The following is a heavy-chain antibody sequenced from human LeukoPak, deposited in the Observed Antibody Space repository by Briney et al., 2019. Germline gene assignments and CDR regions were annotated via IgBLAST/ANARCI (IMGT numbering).Heavy chain of an antibody. V-gene: IGHV3-33*01. CDR1: GFTFSRYG. J-gene: IGHJ6*03. CDR2: IWFDGNNK. CDR3: ARSSSYNYYYYMDV. D-gene: IGHD6-6*01. Sequence: PGGSLRLSCEASGFTFSRYGMHWVRQAPGKGLEWVAVIWFDGNNKYHADSVKGRFTISRDNSKNTLYLQMNSLRAEDTAVYYCARSSSYNYYYYMDVWGKGTTVTVSS.